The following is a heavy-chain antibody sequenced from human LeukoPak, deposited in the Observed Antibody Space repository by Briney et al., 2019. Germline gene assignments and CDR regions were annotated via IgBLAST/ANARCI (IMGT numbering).Heavy chain of an antibody. D-gene: IGHD2-8*01. CDR2: IYDSGST. Sequence: PSETLSLTCTVSGDSINSNNYYWGWIRQPPGKGLEWIGSIYDSGSTYYNPSLKSRVTISVDTSKNQFSLKLSSVTAADTAVYYCASLMGISWFDPWGQGTLVTVSS. CDR1: GDSINSNNYY. CDR3: ASLMGISWFDP. V-gene: IGHV4-39*07. J-gene: IGHJ5*02.